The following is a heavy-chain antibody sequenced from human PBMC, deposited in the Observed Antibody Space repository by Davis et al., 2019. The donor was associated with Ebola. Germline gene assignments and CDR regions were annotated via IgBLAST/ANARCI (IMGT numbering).Heavy chain of an antibody. D-gene: IGHD3-10*01. CDR1: GGTFSSYA. CDR2: IIPIFGTA. CDR3: AKDTRGYNKPFDY. J-gene: IGHJ4*02. V-gene: IGHV1-69*13. Sequence: AASVKVSCKASGGTFSSYAISWVRQAPGQGLEWMGGIIPIFGTANYAQKFQGRVTITADESTSTAYMELSSLTSEDTAVYYRAKDTRGYNKPFDYWGQGTLVTVSS.